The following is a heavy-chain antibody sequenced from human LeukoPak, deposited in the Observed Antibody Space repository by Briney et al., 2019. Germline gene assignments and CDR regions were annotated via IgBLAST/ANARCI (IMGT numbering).Heavy chain of an antibody. Sequence: PGGSLRLSCAASGFTFSNYAMSWVRQAPAKGLEWVSALSSSGGDTFYADSVKGRYTISRDTSKNTLYLQMYSLRAEDTAVYYCARDSSDIRSLIAHWDQGTLVTVSS. J-gene: IGHJ1*01. V-gene: IGHV3-23*01. CDR2: LSSSGGDT. D-gene: IGHD2-15*01. CDR3: ARDSSDIRSLIAH. CDR1: GFTFSNYA.